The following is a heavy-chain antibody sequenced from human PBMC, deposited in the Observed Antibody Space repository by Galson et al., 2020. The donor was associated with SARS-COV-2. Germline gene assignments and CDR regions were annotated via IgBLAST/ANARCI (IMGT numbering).Heavy chain of an antibody. V-gene: IGHV4-34*01. D-gene: IGHD3-3*01. Sequence: SETLSLTCAVYGGSFSGYYWSWIRQPPGKGLEWIGEINHSGSTNYNPSLKSRVTISVDTSKNQFSLKLSSVTAADTAVYYCARGRRRITIFGVVDYWGQGTLVTVSS. J-gene: IGHJ4*02. CDR1: GGSFSGYY. CDR2: INHSGST. CDR3: ARGRRRITIFGVVDY.